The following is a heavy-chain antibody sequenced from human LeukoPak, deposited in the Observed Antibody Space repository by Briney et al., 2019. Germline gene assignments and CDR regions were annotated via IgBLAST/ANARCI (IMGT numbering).Heavy chain of an antibody. J-gene: IGHJ4*02. CDR1: GGSFSGYY. CDR3: ARGEPITTFGVVTNDDY. Sequence: KTSETLSLTCAVYGGSFSGYYWSWIRQPPGKGLEWIGEINHSGSTNYNPSLKSRVTISVDTSKNQFSLKLSSVTAADTAVYYCARGEPITTFGVVTNDDYWGQGTLVTVS. V-gene: IGHV4-34*01. CDR2: INHSGST. D-gene: IGHD3-3*01.